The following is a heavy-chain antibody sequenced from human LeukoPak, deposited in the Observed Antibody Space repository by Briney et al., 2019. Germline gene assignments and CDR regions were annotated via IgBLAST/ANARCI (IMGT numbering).Heavy chain of an antibody. Sequence: GESLKISCKASGYNFTSYWIGWVGQMPGKGLEWMGIIYPGDSDISYSPSFQGQVTISADKSVSTAYLQWSSLKASDSAIYYCATRSDGYSQFDFWGQGTLVTVSS. D-gene: IGHD5-24*01. CDR1: GYNFTSYW. CDR3: ATRSDGYSQFDF. V-gene: IGHV5-51*01. J-gene: IGHJ4*02. CDR2: IYPGDSDI.